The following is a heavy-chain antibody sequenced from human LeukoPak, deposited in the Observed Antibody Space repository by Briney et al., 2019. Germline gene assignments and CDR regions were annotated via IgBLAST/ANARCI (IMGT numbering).Heavy chain of an antibody. V-gene: IGHV3-53*01. D-gene: IGHD5-18*01. CDR2: IYGSSSI. CDR1: GFTVSSNY. CDR3: ARGVRGYSYGSRFDY. J-gene: IGHJ4*02. Sequence: GGSLRLSCAASGFTVSSNYMSWVRQAPGKGLEWVSVIYGSSSIYYTDSVKGRFTISRDNSKNTLYLQMNSLRAEDTAVYYCARGVRGYSYGSRFDYWGQGTLVTVSS.